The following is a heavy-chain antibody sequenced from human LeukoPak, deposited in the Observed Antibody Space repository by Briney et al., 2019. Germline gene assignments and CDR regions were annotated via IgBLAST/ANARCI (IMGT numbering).Heavy chain of an antibody. Sequence: PGGSLRLSCAASGFTFSDYYMSWIRQAPGKGLEWVSYISSSSSYTNYADPVKGRFTISRDNAKNSLYLQMNSLRAEDTAVYYCARGLKETTAIDYWGQGTLVTVSS. V-gene: IGHV3-11*06. CDR3: ARGLKETTAIDY. J-gene: IGHJ4*02. CDR1: GFTFSDYY. CDR2: ISSSSSYT. D-gene: IGHD4-17*01.